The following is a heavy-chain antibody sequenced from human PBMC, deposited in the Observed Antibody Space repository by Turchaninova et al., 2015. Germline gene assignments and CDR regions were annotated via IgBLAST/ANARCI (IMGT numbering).Heavy chain of an antibody. D-gene: IGHD3-3*01. Sequence: QVQLQQWGAGLLKPSATLCLTCAVSGGSFSGYYWSWLRQPPGKGLEWIGEINHSGSTNYNPSLKSRVTISVDTSKNQFSLKLSSVTAADTAVYYCARVRTIFGVVSRFDYWGQGTLVTVSS. V-gene: IGHV4-34*01. J-gene: IGHJ4*02. CDR1: GGSFSGYY. CDR2: INHSGST. CDR3: ARVRTIFGVVSRFDY.